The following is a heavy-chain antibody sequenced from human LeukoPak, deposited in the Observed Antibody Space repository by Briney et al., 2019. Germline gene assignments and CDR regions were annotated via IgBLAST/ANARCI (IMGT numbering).Heavy chain of an antibody. CDR1: GYTLTELS. J-gene: IGHJ5*02. CDR3: ARLASAWFDP. D-gene: IGHD2-21*01. V-gene: IGHV1-24*01. Sequence: ASVKVSCKVSGYTLTELSMHWVRQAPGKGLEWMGGFDPEDGETIYAQKLQGRVTMTRDTSISTAYMELSRLRSDDTAVYYCARLASAWFDPWGQGTLVTVSS. CDR2: FDPEDGET.